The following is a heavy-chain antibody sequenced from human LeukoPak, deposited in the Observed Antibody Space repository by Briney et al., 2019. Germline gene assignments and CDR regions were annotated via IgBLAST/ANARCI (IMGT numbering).Heavy chain of an antibody. V-gene: IGHV3-30*02. D-gene: IGHD2-8*01. J-gene: IGHJ4*02. CDR3: ARDTDGNLDH. CDR2: IRYDGNNK. Sequence: GGSLRLSCTASGFPFSTYGMHWVRRAPGKGLEWVSFIRYDGNNKQYGDSVKGRFTISRDDSKNTLYLQMSSLRAEDTAVYYCARDTDGNLDHWGQGTLVTVSS. CDR1: GFPFSTYG.